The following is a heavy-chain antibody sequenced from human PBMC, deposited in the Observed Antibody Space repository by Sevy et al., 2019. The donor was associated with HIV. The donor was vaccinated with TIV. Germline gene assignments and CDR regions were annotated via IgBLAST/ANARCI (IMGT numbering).Heavy chain of an antibody. CDR2: INSDGSST. J-gene: IGHJ6*02. Sequence: GGSLRLSCAASGFTFSSYWMHWVRQAPGKGLVWVSRINSDGSSTSYADSVKGRFTISRDNSKNILYLQMNSLRAEDTAVYYCAKDFTGYNGMDVWGQGTMVTVSS. CDR3: AKDFTGYNGMDV. D-gene: IGHD3-9*01. V-gene: IGHV3-74*01. CDR1: GFTFSSYW.